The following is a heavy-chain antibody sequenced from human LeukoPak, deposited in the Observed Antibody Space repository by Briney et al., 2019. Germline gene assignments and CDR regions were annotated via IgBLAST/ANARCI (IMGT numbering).Heavy chain of an antibody. Sequence: PSETLSLTCTVSGVSISSSYWSWIRQSPGKGLEWIGYIYHSGNTNYNPSLKSRVTISIDTSKSQFSLKLSSVTAADTAVYYCARTYDAFDIWGQGTMVTVSS. CDR3: ARTYDAFDI. CDR1: GVSISSSY. V-gene: IGHV4-59*01. J-gene: IGHJ3*02. CDR2: IYHSGNT.